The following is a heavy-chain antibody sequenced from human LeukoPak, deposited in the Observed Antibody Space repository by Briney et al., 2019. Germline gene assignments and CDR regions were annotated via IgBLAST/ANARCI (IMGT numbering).Heavy chain of an antibody. Sequence: GGSLRLSCAASGFVFSTNHMSWVRQAPGQGLEWVSAISGSGGSTYCADSVKGRFTISRDNSKNTLYLQMNSLRAEDTAVYYCAKEPEWELLGTFDYWGLGTLVTVSS. D-gene: IGHD1-26*01. CDR2: ISGSGGST. CDR1: GFVFSTNH. V-gene: IGHV3-23*01. J-gene: IGHJ4*02. CDR3: AKEPEWELLGTFDY.